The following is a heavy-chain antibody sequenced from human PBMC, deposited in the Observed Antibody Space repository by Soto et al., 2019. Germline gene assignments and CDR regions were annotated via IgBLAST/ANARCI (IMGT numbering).Heavy chain of an antibody. Sequence: PSETLSLTCTVSGGSISSGGYYWSWIRQHPGKGLEWIGYIYYSGITYYNPSLKSRVTISVDTSKNQFSLKLSSVTAADTAVYYCARHHIVDTDTAGICWFDPWGQGTLVTVSS. J-gene: IGHJ5*02. CDR1: GGSISSGGYY. V-gene: IGHV4-31*03. CDR2: IYYSGIT. D-gene: IGHD2-15*01. CDR3: ARHHIVDTDTAGICWFDP.